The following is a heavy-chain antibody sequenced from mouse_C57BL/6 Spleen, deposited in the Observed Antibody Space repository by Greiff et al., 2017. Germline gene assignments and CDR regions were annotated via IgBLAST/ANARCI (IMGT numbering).Heavy chain of an antibody. CDR2: IYPGDGDT. Sequence: VQLQQSGAELVKPGASVKISCKASGYAFSSYWMNWVKQRPGKGLEWIGQIYPGDGDTNYNGKFKGKATLTADKSSSPAYMQLSSLTSEDSAVYFCARGSNYEAMDYWGQGTSVTVSS. D-gene: IGHD2-5*01. V-gene: IGHV1-80*01. CDR3: ARGSNYEAMDY. CDR1: GYAFSSYW. J-gene: IGHJ4*01.